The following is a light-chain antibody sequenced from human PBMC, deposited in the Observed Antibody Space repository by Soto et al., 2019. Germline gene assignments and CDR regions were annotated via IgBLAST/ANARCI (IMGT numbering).Light chain of an antibody. V-gene: IGLV2-8*01. Sequence: QSALTQPPSASGSPGQSAPFPGLGTGINVGGYNYVSWYQQHPGKAPKLMIYEVSKRPSGVPDRFSGSKSGNTASLTVSGLQAEDEADYYCSSYAGSNNLVFGGGTKLTVL. CDR1: GINVGGYNY. CDR2: EVS. CDR3: SSYAGSNNLV. J-gene: IGLJ2*01.